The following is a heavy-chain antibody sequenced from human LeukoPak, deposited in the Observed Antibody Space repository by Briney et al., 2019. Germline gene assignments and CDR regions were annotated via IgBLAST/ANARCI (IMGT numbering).Heavy chain of an antibody. CDR1: GFTLIDYN. CDR3: ARGAAVALEL. J-gene: IGHJ4*02. D-gene: IGHD6-19*01. CDR2: IHVDGTTE. V-gene: IGHV3-30*02. Sequence: QAGGSLRLSCGASGFTLIDYNMHWVRQAPGKGLEYVAFIHVDGTTEYYTDSVKGRFTISRDNSKNTLYLQMNSLRGGDTVVYYCARGAAVALELWGQGTLVTVSS.